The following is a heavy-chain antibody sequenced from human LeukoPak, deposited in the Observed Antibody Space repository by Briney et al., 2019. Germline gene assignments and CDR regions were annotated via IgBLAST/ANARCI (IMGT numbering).Heavy chain of an antibody. CDR1: GFTFSDYY. Sequence: GGSLRLSCAASGFTFSDYYMSWIRQAPGKGLEWVSYISSSGSTIYYADSVKGRFTSPRDNANNLLYLQMNSLRAEDTAVYYCAREGTRRGNDAFDIWGQGTMVAVSS. CDR2: ISSSGSTI. V-gene: IGHV3-11*04. D-gene: IGHD3-10*01. CDR3: AREGTRRGNDAFDI. J-gene: IGHJ3*02.